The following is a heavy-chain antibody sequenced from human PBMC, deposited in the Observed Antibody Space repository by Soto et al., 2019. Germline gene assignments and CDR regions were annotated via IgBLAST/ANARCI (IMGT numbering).Heavy chain of an antibody. CDR3: ARQGWDSSSWYDYYYYYGMDV. D-gene: IGHD6-13*01. CDR1: GVSISSSSYY. J-gene: IGHJ6*02. V-gene: IGHV4-39*01. Sequence: PSETLSLTCTVSGVSISSSSYYWGWIRQPPGKGLEWIGSIYYSGSTYYNPSLKSRVTISVDTSKNQFSLKLSSVTAADTAVYYCARQGWDSSSWYDYYYYYGMDVWGQGTTVTVSS. CDR2: IYYSGST.